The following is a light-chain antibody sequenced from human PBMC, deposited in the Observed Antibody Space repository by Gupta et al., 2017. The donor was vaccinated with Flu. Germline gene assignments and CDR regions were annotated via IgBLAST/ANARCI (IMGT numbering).Light chain of an antibody. CDR1: TLSTQY. Sequence: SDELTQPPSVSVSPGQTATITCSGDTLSTQYSYWYQQKTGQAPVLLIFEDTERPSGIPERFSGSNSGTTVTFTISGVRAEEEAAYYCQSADNSGNYVLFGGGTKLTV. CDR3: QSADNSGNYVL. CDR2: EDT. V-gene: IGLV3-25*02. J-gene: IGLJ2*01.